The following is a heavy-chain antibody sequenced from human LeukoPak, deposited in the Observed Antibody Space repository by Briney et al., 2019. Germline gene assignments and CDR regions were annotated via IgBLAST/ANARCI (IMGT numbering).Heavy chain of an antibody. V-gene: IGHV3-23*01. CDR1: GFTFSRFA. CDR3: ARSSGSYLVIFDY. J-gene: IGHJ4*02. CDR2: ISGSGGST. Sequence: GGSLRLSCVVSGFTFSRFAMSWVRQAPGKGLEWVSAISGSGGSTYYADSVKGRFTISRDNSKNTLYLQMNSLRAEDTAVYYCARSSGSYLVIFDYWGQGTLVTVSS. D-gene: IGHD1-26*01.